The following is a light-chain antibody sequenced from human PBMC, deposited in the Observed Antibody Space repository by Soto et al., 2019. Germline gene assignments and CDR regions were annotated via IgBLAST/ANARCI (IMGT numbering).Light chain of an antibody. CDR2: KAS. CDR1: QTISSW. Sequence: DIQMTQSPSTLYGSVGDRVTITCRASQTISSWLAWYQQKPGKAPKLLIYKASTLKSGVPSRFSGSGSGTEVTLTISSLQPDEFATYYCQHYNSYSEAVGQGTKVELK. V-gene: IGKV1-5*03. J-gene: IGKJ1*01. CDR3: QHYNSYSEA.